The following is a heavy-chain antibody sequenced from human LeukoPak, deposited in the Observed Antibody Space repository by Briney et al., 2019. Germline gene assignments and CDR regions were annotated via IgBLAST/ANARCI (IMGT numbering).Heavy chain of an antibody. CDR3: AREGAHSSFDY. Sequence: SETLSLTCTVSGGSISSYYWSWIRQPAGKGLEWIGRIYTSGSTYYNPSLKSRVTISVDRSKNQFSLKLSSVTAADTAVYYCAREGAHSSFDYWGQGTLVTVSS. D-gene: IGHD6-13*01. V-gene: IGHV4-4*07. CDR1: GGSISSYY. CDR2: IYTSGST. J-gene: IGHJ4*02.